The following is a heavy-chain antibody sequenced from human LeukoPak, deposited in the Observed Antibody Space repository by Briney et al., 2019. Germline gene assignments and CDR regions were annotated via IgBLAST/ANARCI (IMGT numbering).Heavy chain of an antibody. V-gene: IGHV1-2*02. J-gene: IGHJ1*01. CDR2: INPNSGGT. D-gene: IGHD6-13*01. Sequence: ASVKVSCKASGYTFRGYYMHWVRQAPGQGLEWMGWINPNSGGTNYAQKFQGRVTMTRDTSISTAYMELSRLRSDDTAVYYCARGYPLSTTAAGTYCQHWGQGTLVTVSS. CDR3: ARGYPLSTTAAGTYCQH. CDR1: GYTFRGYY.